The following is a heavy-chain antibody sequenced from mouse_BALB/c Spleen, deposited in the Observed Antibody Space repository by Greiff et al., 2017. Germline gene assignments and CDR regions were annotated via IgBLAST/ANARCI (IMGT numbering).Heavy chain of an antibody. Sequence: QVHVKQSGAELVRPGTSVKISCKASGYTFTNYWLGWVKQRPGHGLEWIGDIYPGGGYTNYNEKFKGKATLTADTSSSTAYMQLSSLTSEDSAVYFCARRTTVVSDYWGQGTTLTVSS. J-gene: IGHJ2*01. CDR3: ARRTTVVSDY. V-gene: IGHV1-63*02. CDR1: GYTFTNYW. D-gene: IGHD1-1*01. CDR2: IYPGGGYT.